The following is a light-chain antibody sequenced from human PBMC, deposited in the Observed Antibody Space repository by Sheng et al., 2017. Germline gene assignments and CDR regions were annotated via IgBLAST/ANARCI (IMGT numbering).Light chain of an antibody. CDR2: DVS. Sequence: QPASVSGSPGQSITISCTGTSSDIGSYNYVSWYQQHPGKAPKLMIYDVSERPSGVSNRFSGSKSGRTASLTISGLQAEDEADYYCSSYTSTSTLYVFGTGTKVTVL. CDR1: SSDIGSYNY. CDR3: SSYTSTSTLYV. V-gene: IGLV2-14*01. J-gene: IGLJ1*01.